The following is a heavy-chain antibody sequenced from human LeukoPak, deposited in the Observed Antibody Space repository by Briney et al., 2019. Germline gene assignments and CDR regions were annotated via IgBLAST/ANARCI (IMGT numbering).Heavy chain of an antibody. CDR2: HYSGSTT. V-gene: IGHV3-66*04. Sequence: GGSLRLSCAASGFAVTANYMNWVRQAPGKGLEWVSVHYSGSTTYYADSVRGRFTISRDNSKNTLYPQMNSLRVEDTAVYYCARLPAYYYGMDVWGQGTTVTVSS. J-gene: IGHJ6*02. CDR1: GFAVTANY. CDR3: ARLPAYYYGMDV.